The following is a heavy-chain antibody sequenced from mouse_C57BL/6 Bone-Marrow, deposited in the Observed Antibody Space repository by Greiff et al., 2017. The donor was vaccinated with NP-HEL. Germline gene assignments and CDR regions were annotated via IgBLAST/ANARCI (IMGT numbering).Heavy chain of an antibody. V-gene: IGHV1-39*01. CDR1: GYSFTDYN. CDR2: INPNYGTT. J-gene: IGHJ1*03. D-gene: IGHD1-1*01. Sequence: EVQLQQSGPELVKPGASVKISCKASGYSFTDYNMNWVKQSNGKSLEWIGVINPNYGTTSYNQKFKGKATLTVDQSSSTAYMQLNSLTSEDSAVYYCARKWRGSSPHYWYFDVWGKGTTVTVSS. CDR3: ARKWRGSSPHYWYFDV.